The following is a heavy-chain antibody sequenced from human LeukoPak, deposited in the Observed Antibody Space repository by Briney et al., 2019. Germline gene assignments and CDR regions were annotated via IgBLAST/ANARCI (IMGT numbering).Heavy chain of an antibody. CDR1: GGSISSSSSY. Sequence: SETPSLTCSISGGSISSSSSYWGWIRQPPGKGLEWIGSIYYSGSSFDNPALKSRVTISVDTSKNQFSLKMSSVTAADTAVYYCARMTSSGWYAAGYYFDYWGQGTLVTVSS. D-gene: IGHD6-19*01. CDR2: IYYSGSS. J-gene: IGHJ4*02. CDR3: ARMTSSGWYAAGYYFDY. V-gene: IGHV4-39*07.